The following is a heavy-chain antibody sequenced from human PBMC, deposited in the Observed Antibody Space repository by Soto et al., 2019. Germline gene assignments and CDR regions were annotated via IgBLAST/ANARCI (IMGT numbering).Heavy chain of an antibody. D-gene: IGHD6-19*01. Sequence: QLQLQESGPGLVKPSETLSLTCTVSGGSISSSSYYWGWIRQPPGKGLEWIGSIYYSGSTYYNPSLKSRVTISVETSKNQFSLKLSSVTAADTAVYYCARHLFSSGWYLIWGQGTMVTVSS. CDR1: GGSISSSSYY. CDR3: ARHLFSSGWYLI. CDR2: IYYSGST. V-gene: IGHV4-39*01. J-gene: IGHJ3*02.